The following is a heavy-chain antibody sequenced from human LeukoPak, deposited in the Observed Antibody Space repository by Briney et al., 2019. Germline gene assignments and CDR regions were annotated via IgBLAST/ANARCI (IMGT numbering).Heavy chain of an antibody. Sequence: PGGSLRLSCTASGFTLGDYAMSWVRQAPGKGLEWVGFIRSKAYSGTTEYAASVKGRFTISRDDSKSIACLQVNSLKTEDTAVYYCTRSTYYYDSSGYWLWGQGTLVTVSS. CDR2: IRSKAYSGTT. V-gene: IGHV3-49*04. D-gene: IGHD3-22*01. CDR1: GFTLGDYA. J-gene: IGHJ4*02. CDR3: TRSTYYYDSSGYWL.